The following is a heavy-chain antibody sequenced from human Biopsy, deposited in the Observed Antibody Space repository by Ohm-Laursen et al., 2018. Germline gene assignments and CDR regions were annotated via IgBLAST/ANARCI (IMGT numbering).Heavy chain of an antibody. V-gene: IGHV3-9*01. Sequence: SLRLSCAASEFIFSDYGMHWVRQAPGKGLEWVSGISGSSNNIIYADSVGGRFTISRDNAKSSLYLEMNSLRSEDTAFYYCTKRRTAVRPFDSWGHGTLVTVSS. J-gene: IGHJ4*01. CDR1: EFIFSDYG. CDR3: TKRRTAVRPFDS. CDR2: ISGSSNNI. D-gene: IGHD6-25*01.